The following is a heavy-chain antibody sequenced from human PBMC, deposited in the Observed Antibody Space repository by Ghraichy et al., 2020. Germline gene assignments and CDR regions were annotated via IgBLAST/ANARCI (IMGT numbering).Heavy chain of an antibody. CDR2: ITSSSRNT. V-gene: IGHV3-48*02. CDR3: ARGSRVVRFYYYDGMDV. J-gene: IGHJ6*02. Sequence: GESLNISCVGSVFTFSSYSMNWVRQSPGKGLEWVSYITSSSRNTFYADSVKGRFTISRDNAQNSLSLQMNSLRDDDTAVYYCARGSRVVRFYYYDGMDVWGQGTPVTVSS. CDR1: VFTFSSYS. D-gene: IGHD4-23*01.